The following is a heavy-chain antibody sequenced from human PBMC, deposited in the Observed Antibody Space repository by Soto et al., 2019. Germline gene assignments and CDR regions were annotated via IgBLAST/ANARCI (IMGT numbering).Heavy chain of an antibody. CDR3: ARLMTLSYGMDV. J-gene: IGHJ6*02. CDR1: GFTFSSYG. D-gene: IGHD2-21*02. Sequence: QVQLVESGGGVVQPGRSLRLSCAASGFTFSSYGMHWVRQAPGKGLEWVAVIWYDGSNKYYADSVKGRFTISRDNSKNTLYLQRNSLRAEDTAVYYCARLMTLSYGMDVWGQGTTVTVSS. CDR2: IWYDGSNK. V-gene: IGHV3-33*01.